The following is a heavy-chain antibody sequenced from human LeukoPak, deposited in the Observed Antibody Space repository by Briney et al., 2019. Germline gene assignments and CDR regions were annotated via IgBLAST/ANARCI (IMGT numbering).Heavy chain of an antibody. V-gene: IGHV3-23*01. D-gene: IGHD1-26*01. CDR3: AKDRRGSGSYGEIFDY. J-gene: IGHJ4*02. Sequence: GGSLRLSCAASGITFIKYSMTWVRQAPGKGLEWVSAITGSGTFTDYADSVKGRFTISRDNSKNTLYLQMNSLRAEDTAVYYCAKDRRGSGSYGEIFDYWGQGTLVTVSS. CDR2: ITGSGTFT. CDR1: GITFIKYS.